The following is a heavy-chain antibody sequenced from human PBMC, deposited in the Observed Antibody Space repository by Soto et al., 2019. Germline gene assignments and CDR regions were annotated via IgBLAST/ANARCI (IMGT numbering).Heavy chain of an antibody. CDR3: ARVNWYNNWFDP. V-gene: IGHV4-59*01. Sequence: SETLSLTCTVSGGSISSYYWSWTRQPPGKGLEWIGYIYYSGSTNYNPSLKSRVTISVDTSKNQFSLKLSSVTAADTAVYYCARVNWYNNWFDPWGQGTLVTVSS. D-gene: IGHD1-20*01. J-gene: IGHJ5*02. CDR1: GGSISSYY. CDR2: IYYSGST.